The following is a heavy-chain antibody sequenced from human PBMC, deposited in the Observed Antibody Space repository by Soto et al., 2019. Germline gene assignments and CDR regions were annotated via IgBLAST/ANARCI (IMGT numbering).Heavy chain of an antibody. D-gene: IGHD3-22*01. Sequence: QLQLQESGSGLVKPSQTLSLTCAVSGGSISSGGYSWSWIRQPPGKGLEWIGYIYHSGSTYYNPSLKSRVTISVDRSKNQFSLKLSSVTAADTAVYYCAREVDYYDSSGYFDYWGQGTLVTVSS. CDR3: AREVDYYDSSGYFDY. V-gene: IGHV4-30-2*01. J-gene: IGHJ4*02. CDR1: GGSISSGGYS. CDR2: IYHSGST.